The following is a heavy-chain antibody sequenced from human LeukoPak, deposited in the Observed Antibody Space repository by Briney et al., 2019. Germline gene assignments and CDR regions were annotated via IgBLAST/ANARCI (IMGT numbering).Heavy chain of an antibody. D-gene: IGHD3-16*01. CDR2: MNPNSGNT. CDR1: GYTFINYD. CDR3: ARLRGGNLGGYDY. V-gene: IGHV1-8*02. Sequence: PLASVKVSCKASGYTFINYDINWVRQATGQGPEWMGWMNPNSGNTGYAQKFQGRVTMTRNTSINTAYMELSSLRSEDTAVYYCARLRGGNLGGYDYWGQGTLITVSS. J-gene: IGHJ4*02.